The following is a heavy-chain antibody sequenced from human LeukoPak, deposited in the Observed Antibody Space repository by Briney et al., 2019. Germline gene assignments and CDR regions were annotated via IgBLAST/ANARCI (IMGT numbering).Heavy chain of an antibody. CDR2: TSNSGGST. CDR3: AKETSSSFDY. CDR1: GFTFSSYA. Sequence: GGSLRLSCEASGFTFSSYAMNWVRQAPGKGLEWVSGTSNSGGSTYYADSVKGRFTISRDNSKNTLYLQMNSLRAEDTAVYYCAKETSSSFDYGGQGTLVTVSS. J-gene: IGHJ4*02. D-gene: IGHD6-6*01. V-gene: IGHV3-23*01.